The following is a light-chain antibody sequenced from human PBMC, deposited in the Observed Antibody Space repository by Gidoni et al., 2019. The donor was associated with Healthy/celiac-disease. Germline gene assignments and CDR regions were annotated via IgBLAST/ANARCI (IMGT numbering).Light chain of an antibody. CDR1: SSNIGNNY. CDR3: GTWDSSLSALYV. V-gene: IGLV1-51*01. Sequence: QSVLTQPPSVSAAPGQTVTISCSGSSSNIGNNYVSWYQQLPGTAPKLLIYDNNKRPSGIPDRFSGSKSGTSATLGITGLQNGDEADYYCGTWDSSLSALYVFGTGTKVTVL. CDR2: DNN. J-gene: IGLJ1*01.